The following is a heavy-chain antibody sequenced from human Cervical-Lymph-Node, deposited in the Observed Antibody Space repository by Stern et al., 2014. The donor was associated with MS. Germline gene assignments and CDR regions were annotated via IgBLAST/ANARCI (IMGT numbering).Heavy chain of an antibody. CDR1: GFTFSIYW. V-gene: IGHV3-7*01. Sequence: EVQLVESGGGSVQPGESLRLSCAASGFTFSIYWMSWLRQAPGKGLEWVANIREDVYDEYYVDSVRGRFTISRDNTRNVVYLQMNSLRAEDTALYYCAQGAAAIWGQGTMVTV. CDR2: IREDVYDE. J-gene: IGHJ3*02. CDR3: AQGAAAI. D-gene: IGHD3-16*01.